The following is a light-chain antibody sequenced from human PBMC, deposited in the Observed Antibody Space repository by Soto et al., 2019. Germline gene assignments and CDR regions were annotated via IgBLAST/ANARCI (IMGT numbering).Light chain of an antibody. CDR1: SSDVGGYNY. V-gene: IGLV2-14*01. CDR3: SSYTSSDTWV. J-gene: IGLJ3*02. CDR2: EVS. Sequence: QSVLTQPASVSGSPGLSITISCTGTSSDVGGYNYVSWYQQHPGKAPKLMIYEVSNRPLGVSNRFSGSKSGNTASLTISGLQAEDEADYYCSSYTSSDTWVFGGGTKLTVL.